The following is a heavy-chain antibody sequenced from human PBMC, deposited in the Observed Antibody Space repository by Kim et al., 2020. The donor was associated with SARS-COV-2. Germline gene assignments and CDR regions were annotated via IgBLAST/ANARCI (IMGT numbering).Heavy chain of an antibody. J-gene: IGHJ6*03. Sequence: SETLSLTCTVSGGSIDSSNYYWSWIRQHPGKGLEWIGYIYYSGSTYYNPSLKNRVTISIDTSKNQFSLKLSSVTAADTAVYYCATRFSSRHGSGSYYNEGYYYYDYYMDVWGKGTTVTASS. CDR2: IYYSGST. D-gene: IGHD3-10*01. V-gene: IGHV4-31*03. CDR1: GGSIDSSNYY. CDR3: ATRFSSRHGSGSYYNEGYYYYDYYMDV.